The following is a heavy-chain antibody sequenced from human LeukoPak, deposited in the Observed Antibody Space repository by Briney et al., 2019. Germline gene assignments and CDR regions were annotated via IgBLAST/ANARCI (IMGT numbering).Heavy chain of an antibody. D-gene: IGHD5-24*01. CDR2: IIPILGIA. V-gene: IGHV1-69*04. CDR3: ARGTGRDGYNLDY. CDR1: GGTFSSYA. J-gene: IGHJ4*02. Sequence: SVKVSCKASGGTFSSYAISWVRQAPGQGLEWMGRIIPILGIANYAQKFQGRVTITADKSTSTAYMELSSLRSEDTAMYYCARGTGRDGYNLDYWGQGTLVTVSS.